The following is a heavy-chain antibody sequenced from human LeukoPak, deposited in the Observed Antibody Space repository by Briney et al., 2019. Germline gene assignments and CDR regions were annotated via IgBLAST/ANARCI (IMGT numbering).Heavy chain of an antibody. V-gene: IGHV3-74*01. Sequence: GGSLRLSCAASRFTLSSYWMHWIRQAPGKGLVWVSRINTDGSSTNYADSVKGRFTISRDNAMNTLYLQMNNLRAEDTAVYYCASRTGVYWGQGTLVSVSS. D-gene: IGHD1-14*01. CDR1: RFTLSSYW. CDR3: ASRTGVY. CDR2: INTDGSST. J-gene: IGHJ4*02.